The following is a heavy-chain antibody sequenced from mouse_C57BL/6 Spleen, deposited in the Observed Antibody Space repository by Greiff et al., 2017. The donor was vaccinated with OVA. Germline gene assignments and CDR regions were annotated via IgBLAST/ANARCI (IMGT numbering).Heavy chain of an antibody. J-gene: IGHJ2*01. CDR3: ARDLWAFDD. D-gene: IGHD6-2*01. Sequence: EVKLMESEGGLVQPGSSMKLSCTASGFTFSDYYMAWVRQVPEKGLEWVANINYDGSSTYYLDSLKSRFIISRDNAKNILYLQMSSLKSEDTATYYCARDLWAFDDWGQGTTLTVSS. V-gene: IGHV5-16*01. CDR1: GFTFSDYY. CDR2: INYDGSST.